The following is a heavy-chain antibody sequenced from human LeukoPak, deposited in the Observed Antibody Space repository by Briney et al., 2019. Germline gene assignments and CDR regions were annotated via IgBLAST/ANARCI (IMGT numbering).Heavy chain of an antibody. CDR1: GYTFTGYY. CDR2: LNPNSGAT. Sequence: ASVKVSCKASGYTFTGYYIHWVRQAPGQGLEWMGWLNPNSGATNVAQKFQGRVTMTRDTSINTAYMEMSSLRSDDTAVYYCARDFQWLVPAEYFQHWGRGTVVTVSS. CDR3: ARDFQWLVPAEYFQH. V-gene: IGHV1-2*02. D-gene: IGHD6-19*01. J-gene: IGHJ1*01.